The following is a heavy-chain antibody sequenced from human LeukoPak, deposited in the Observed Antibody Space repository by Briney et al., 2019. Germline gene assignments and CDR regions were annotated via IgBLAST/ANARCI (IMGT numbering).Heavy chain of an antibody. CDR2: ISGSGGST. V-gene: IGHV3-23*01. J-gene: IGHJ6*02. CDR1: GFTFSSYA. Sequence: GGSLRLSWAASGFTFSSYAMSWVRQAPGKGLEWVSAISGSGGSTYYADSVKGRFTISRDNSKNTLYLQMNSLRAEDTAVYYCAKDLLAQFPQYGMDVWGQGTTVTVSS. CDR3: AKDLLAQFPQYGMDV. D-gene: IGHD6-19*01.